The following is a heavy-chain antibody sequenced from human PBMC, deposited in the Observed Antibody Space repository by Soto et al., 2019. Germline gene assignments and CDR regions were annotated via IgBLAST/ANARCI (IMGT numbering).Heavy chain of an antibody. D-gene: IGHD3-22*01. Sequence: PSETLSLTCTVSGGSISSYFCCWIRQPPGQGLERNGYISDSGSTDCTPSLLSRVSISVDKSKNQFSLKLSSVTAADTAVYYCARVAGYYYDSSGYRPVLSYYFDYWGQGTLVTVSS. CDR2: ISDSGST. V-gene: IGHV4-59*01. CDR1: GGSISSYF. CDR3: ARVAGYYYDSSGYRPVLSYYFDY. J-gene: IGHJ4*02.